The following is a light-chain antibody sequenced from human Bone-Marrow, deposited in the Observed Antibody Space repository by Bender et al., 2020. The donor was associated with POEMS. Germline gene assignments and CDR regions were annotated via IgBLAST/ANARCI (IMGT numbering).Light chain of an antibody. V-gene: IGLV1-44*01. CDR3: AVWDDSLNGWV. CDR2: GNN. CDR1: SSNIGAHA. Sequence: QSVLTQPPSASGTPGQRVTISCSGGSSNIGAHAVNWYQHLPGTAPKLLIYGNNIRPSWVPDRFSGSRSGTSASLAISGLQSEDEADYYCAVWDDSLNGWVFGGGTKLTVL. J-gene: IGLJ3*02.